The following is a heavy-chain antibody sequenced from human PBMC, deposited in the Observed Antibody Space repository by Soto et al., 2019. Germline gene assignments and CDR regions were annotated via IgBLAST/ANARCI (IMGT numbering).Heavy chain of an antibody. Sequence: PSETLSLTCTVSGGSISSYYWSWIRQPPGKGLEWIGYIYYSGSTNYNPSLKSRVTISVDTSKNQFSLKLSSVTAADTAVYYCARDRDSSGWYGNCFDPWGQGTLVTVSS. D-gene: IGHD6-19*01. CDR1: GGSISSYY. CDR3: ARDRDSSGWYGNCFDP. V-gene: IGHV4-59*01. J-gene: IGHJ5*02. CDR2: IYYSGST.